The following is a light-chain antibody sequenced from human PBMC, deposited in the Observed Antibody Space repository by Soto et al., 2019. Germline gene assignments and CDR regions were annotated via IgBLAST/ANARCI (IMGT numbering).Light chain of an antibody. Sequence: VLTQPPSASGTPGQRVTISCSGSSSNIGSNTVNWYQQLPGTAPKLLICTNNQRPSGVPDRFSGSKSGTSASLAISGLQSEDEADYYCAAWDDSLNGVVFGGGTKLTVL. CDR3: AAWDDSLNGVV. J-gene: IGLJ2*01. CDR1: SSNIGSNT. CDR2: TNN. V-gene: IGLV1-44*01.